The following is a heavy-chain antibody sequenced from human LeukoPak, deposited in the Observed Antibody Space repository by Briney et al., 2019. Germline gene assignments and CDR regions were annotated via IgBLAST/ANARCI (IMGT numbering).Heavy chain of an antibody. CDR1: GASVSSDY. D-gene: IGHD2/OR15-2a*01. CDR3: ARHPFQYPFDH. V-gene: IGHV4-59*08. CDR2: IYHSGHT. J-gene: IGHJ5*02. Sequence: SETLSLTCTVSGASVSSDYWSWIRQSPGKGLEWIGYIYHSGHTMSNPSLKSRVSLSLDTSYNQFSLKLSSVTAADTAVYYCARHPFQYPFDHWGQGTVVSVSS.